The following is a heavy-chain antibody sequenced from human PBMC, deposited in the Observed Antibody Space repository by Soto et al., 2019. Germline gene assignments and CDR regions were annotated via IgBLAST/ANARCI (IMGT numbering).Heavy chain of an antibody. J-gene: IGHJ4*02. CDR3: ARGGDIFRFLETFDY. CDR2: INPSSGST. D-gene: IGHD3-3*01. V-gene: IGHV1-46*01. CDR1: GYTFTRFY. Sequence: QVQLVQSGAEVKKPGASVKVSCKASGYTFTRFYLHWVRQAPGQGLEWMGMINPSSGSTTYGQKFQGRVAMTRDTSTTTVYMELSSLKSDDTAAYYCARGGDIFRFLETFDYWGQGTLVTVSS.